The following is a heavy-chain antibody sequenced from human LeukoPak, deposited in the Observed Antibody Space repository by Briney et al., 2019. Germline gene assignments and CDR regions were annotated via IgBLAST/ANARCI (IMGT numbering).Heavy chain of an antibody. V-gene: IGHV4-34*01. Sequence: PSETLSLTCAVYGGSFSGYYWSWIRQPPGKGLEWIGEINHSGSTNYNPSLKSRVTISVDTSKNQFSLKLSSVTAADTAVYYCARVGYGDYVGLDWFDPWGQGTLVTVSS. J-gene: IGHJ5*02. CDR3: ARVGYGDYVGLDWFDP. CDR1: GGSFSGYY. D-gene: IGHD4-17*01. CDR2: INHSGST.